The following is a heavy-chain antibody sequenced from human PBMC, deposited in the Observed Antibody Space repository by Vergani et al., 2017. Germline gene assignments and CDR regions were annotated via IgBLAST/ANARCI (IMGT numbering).Heavy chain of an antibody. CDR1: GYTFTSYG. CDR2: INTYNGNT. J-gene: IGHJ6*02. V-gene: IGHV1-18*01. Sequence: QVQLVQSGVEVKKPGASVKVSCKASGYTFTSYGISWVRQAPGQGLEWMGWINTYNGNTNYAQKVQGRVTMTTDTSTRTAYMELRSLRSDDTAVYYCAIDLRMTPFYGLDVWGQGTTVTVSS. CDR3: AIDLRMTPFYGLDV. D-gene: IGHD2-8*01.